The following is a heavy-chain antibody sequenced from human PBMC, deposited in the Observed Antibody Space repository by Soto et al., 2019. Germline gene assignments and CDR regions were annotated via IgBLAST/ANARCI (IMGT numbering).Heavy chain of an antibody. Sequence: SCVRQMPGKGLEWMGGIDPSESYTNCSPSYQGHVTISADKSISTAYLQWSSLKAWGTAMDYYARNCYDAYAQEDFGLRGQGTLVTVSS. V-gene: IGHV5-10-1*01. CDR3: ARNCYDAYAQEDFGL. CDR2: IDPSESYT. D-gene: IGHD5-12*01. J-gene: IGHJ1*01.